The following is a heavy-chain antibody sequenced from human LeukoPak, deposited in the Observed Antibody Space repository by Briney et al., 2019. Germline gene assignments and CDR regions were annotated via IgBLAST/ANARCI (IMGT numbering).Heavy chain of an antibody. D-gene: IGHD4/OR15-4a*01. J-gene: IGHJ4*02. CDR2: ISGGGANT. CDR3: AKGPAKGSPYYFDY. Sequence: GGSLRLSCAASGFTSSSYAMSWVRQAPGKGLEWVSGISGGGANTYYADPVKGRFTISRDNSKNTLYLQMNSLRAEDTAVYYCAKGPAKGSPYYFDYWGQGTLVTVSS. V-gene: IGHV3-23*01. CDR1: GFTSSSYA.